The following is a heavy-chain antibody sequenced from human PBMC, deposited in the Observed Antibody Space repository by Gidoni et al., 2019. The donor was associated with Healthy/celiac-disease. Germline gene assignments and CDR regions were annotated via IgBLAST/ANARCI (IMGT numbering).Heavy chain of an antibody. CDR3: ARDGGYSGYDFGYFDY. V-gene: IGHV3-7*01. Sequence: EVQLVESGGGLVQPGGSLRLSCAASGFTFGSSWMSWVRQAPGKGREWVANIKQDGSEKYYVDSVKGRFTSSRDNAKNSLYLQMNSLRAEDTAVYYCARDGGYSGYDFGYFDYWGQGTLVTVSS. J-gene: IGHJ4*02. CDR1: GFTFGSSW. D-gene: IGHD5-12*01. CDR2: IKQDGSEK.